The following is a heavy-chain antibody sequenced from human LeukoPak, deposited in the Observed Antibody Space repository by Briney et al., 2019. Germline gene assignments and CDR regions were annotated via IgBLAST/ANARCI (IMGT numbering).Heavy chain of an antibody. CDR2: IRYDGSNK. J-gene: IGHJ4*02. CDR3: AKDRDYRYYFDY. D-gene: IGHD4-17*01. Sequence: GGSLRLSCAASGFTFSGYGMHWVRQAPGKGLEWVAFIRYDGSNKYYADSVKGRFTISRDNSKNTLYLQMNSLRAEDTAVYYCAKDRDYRYYFDYWGQGTLVTVSS. V-gene: IGHV3-30*02. CDR1: GFTFSGYG.